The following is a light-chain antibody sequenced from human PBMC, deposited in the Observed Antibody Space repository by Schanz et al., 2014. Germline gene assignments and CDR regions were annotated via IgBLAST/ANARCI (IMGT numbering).Light chain of an antibody. CDR1: QDIGKW. CDR3: QQASTLPYN. Sequence: DIQMTQSPSSVSASVGDTVTFTCRASQDIGKWLAWYQQKPGKAPNLLIFTASRLQSGVPSRFSGSGSGTLFTLTISSLQPEDFAIYYCQQASTLPYNFGQGTKLEIK. J-gene: IGKJ2*01. V-gene: IGKV1-12*01. CDR2: TAS.